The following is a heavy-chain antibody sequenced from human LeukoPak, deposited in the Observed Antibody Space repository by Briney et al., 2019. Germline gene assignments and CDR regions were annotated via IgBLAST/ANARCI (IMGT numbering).Heavy chain of an antibody. V-gene: IGHV4-38-2*02. Sequence: PSETLSLTCTVSGYSISSGYYWGWIRQPPGKGLEWIGSIYHSGSSYYNPSLNSRVTISVDTSKNQFSLKLSSVTAADAAIYYCARGGYYGSGNDFRFDPWGQGTLVTVSS. D-gene: IGHD3-10*01. CDR1: GYSISSGYY. J-gene: IGHJ5*02. CDR3: ARGGYYGSGNDFRFDP. CDR2: IYHSGSS.